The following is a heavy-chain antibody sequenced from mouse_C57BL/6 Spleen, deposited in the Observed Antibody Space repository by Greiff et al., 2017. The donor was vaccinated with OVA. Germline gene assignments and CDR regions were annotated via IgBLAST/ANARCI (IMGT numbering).Heavy chain of an antibody. Sequence: EVMLVESGEGLVKPGGSLKLSCAASGFTFSSYAMSWVRQTPEKRLEWVAYISSGGDYIYYADTVKGRFTISRDNARNTLYLQMSSLKSEDTAMYYCTREKAYSNYYAMDDWGQGTSVTVSS. CDR1: GFTFSSYA. CDR2: ISSGGDYI. D-gene: IGHD2-5*01. J-gene: IGHJ4*01. CDR3: TREKAYSNYYAMDD. V-gene: IGHV5-9-1*02.